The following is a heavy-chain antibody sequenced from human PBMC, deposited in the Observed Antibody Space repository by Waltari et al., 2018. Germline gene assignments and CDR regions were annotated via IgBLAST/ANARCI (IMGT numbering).Heavy chain of an antibody. CDR1: GGSFSGYS. D-gene: IGHD2-2*02. CDR2: ITHSGRT. Sequence: QVQLQQWGAGLLKPSETLSRTCAVYGGSFSGYSWSGRRQPPGNGLEWIGEITHSGRTNYNPSLKSRVTISVDTSKNQFSLKLSSVTAADTAVYYCARGAPIVVVPAAISSVFDPWGQGTLVTVSS. J-gene: IGHJ5*02. CDR3: ARGAPIVVVPAAISSVFDP. V-gene: IGHV4-34*01.